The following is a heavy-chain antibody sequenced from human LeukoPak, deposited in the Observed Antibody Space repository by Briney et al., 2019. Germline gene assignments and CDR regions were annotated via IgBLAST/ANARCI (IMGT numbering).Heavy chain of an antibody. V-gene: IGHV3-11*01. CDR1: GFTFSDYY. CDR3: ATADGTGAFDI. Sequence: GGSLRLSCAASGFTFSDYYMSWIRQAPGKGLEWVSYISSSGSTIYYADSVKGRFTISRDNAKNSLCLQMSSLRAEDTAVYYCATADGTGAFDIWGQGTMVTVSS. J-gene: IGHJ3*02. D-gene: IGHD3/OR15-3a*01. CDR2: ISSSGSTI.